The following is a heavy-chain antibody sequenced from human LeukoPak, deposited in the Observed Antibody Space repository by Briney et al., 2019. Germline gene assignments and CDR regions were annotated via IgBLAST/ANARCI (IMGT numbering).Heavy chain of an antibody. J-gene: IGHJ4*02. Sequence: SETLSLTCTVSGGSLSSYYWSWIRQPPGEGREWIGYIYYSGSTNYNPSLKSRVTISVDTSKNQFSLKLSSVTAADTAVYYCARESTFGEFSYWGQGTLVTVSS. CDR1: GGSLSSYY. CDR2: IYYSGST. D-gene: IGHD3-10*01. V-gene: IGHV4-59*01. CDR3: ARESTFGEFSY.